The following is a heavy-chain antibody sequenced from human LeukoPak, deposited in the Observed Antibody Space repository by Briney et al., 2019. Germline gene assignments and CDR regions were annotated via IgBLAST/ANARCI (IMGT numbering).Heavy chain of an antibody. D-gene: IGHD2-2*01. Sequence: AGTLSLSCAAYGFTFSSYSMHWLRQAPGKGLAYVSAISSNGDNKYYTGHVRGRFTISRDNTKNTLYLQMGISSVEAIGEYSYAREVDRVFYYWGQGNLGTVSS. J-gene: IGHJ4*01. V-gene: IGHV3-64*02. CDR2: ISSNGDNK. CDR3: AREVDRVFYY. CDR1: GFTFSSYS.